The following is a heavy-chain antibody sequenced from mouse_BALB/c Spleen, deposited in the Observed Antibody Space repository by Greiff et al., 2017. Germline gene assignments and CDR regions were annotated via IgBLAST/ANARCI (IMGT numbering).Heavy chain of an antibody. Sequence: DVKLVESGGGLVQPGGSRKLSCAASGFTFSSFGMHWVRQAPEKGLEWVAYISSGSSTIYYADTVKGRFTISRDNPKNTLFLQMTSLRSEDTAMYYCARSYYGYAMDYWGQGTSVTVSS. CDR1: GFTFSSFG. CDR2: ISSGSSTI. V-gene: IGHV5-17*02. D-gene: IGHD2-10*01. CDR3: ARSYYGYAMDY. J-gene: IGHJ4*01.